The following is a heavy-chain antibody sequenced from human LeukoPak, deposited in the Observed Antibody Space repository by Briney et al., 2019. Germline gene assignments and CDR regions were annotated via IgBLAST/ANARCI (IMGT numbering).Heavy chain of an antibody. Sequence: GGSLRLTCAASGFTFSNYAMSWVRQAPGKGLDWVSAISSSGDTYYAGSVKGRFTISRDNSKNTLYLQMSSLRAEDTAAYFCAKDAVGATAYYFGSWGQGTLVTVSS. CDR1: GFTFSNYA. D-gene: IGHD1-26*01. J-gene: IGHJ4*02. V-gene: IGHV3-23*01. CDR3: AKDAVGATAYYFGS. CDR2: ISSSGDT.